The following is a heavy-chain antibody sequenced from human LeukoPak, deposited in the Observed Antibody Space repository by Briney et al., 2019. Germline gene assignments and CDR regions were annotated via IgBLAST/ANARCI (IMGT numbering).Heavy chain of an antibody. J-gene: IGHJ5*02. CDR2: IYTSGST. V-gene: IGHV4-4*07. CDR3: ARCSGKGYDYSWFDP. Sequence: SETLSLTCTVSGGSLSTYYWNWIRQPAGKGLEWIGRIYTSGSTNYNPSLKSRVTMSVDTSKNQFSLRLSSVTAADTAVYYCARCSGKGYDYSWFDPWGQGTLVTVSS. D-gene: IGHD5-12*01. CDR1: GGSLSTYY.